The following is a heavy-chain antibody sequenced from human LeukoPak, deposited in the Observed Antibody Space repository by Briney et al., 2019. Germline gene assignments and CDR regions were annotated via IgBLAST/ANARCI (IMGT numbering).Heavy chain of an antibody. CDR1: GYTFTADD. V-gene: IGHV1-2*06. CDR2: SNPNIGGA. CDR3: ARVTLQRGHYYESSGYFDY. D-gene: IGHD3-22*01. Sequence: ASVKVSCKASGYTFTADDMHWVRQARGQGREWMGRSNPNIGGANYAQKFQSRVTMTRYTSISTAYMELSRLRSDDTAVYYCARVTLQRGHYYESSGYFDYWGQGTLVTVSS. J-gene: IGHJ4*02.